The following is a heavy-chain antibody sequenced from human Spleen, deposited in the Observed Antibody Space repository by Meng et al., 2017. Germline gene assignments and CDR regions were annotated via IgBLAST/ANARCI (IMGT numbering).Heavy chain of an antibody. J-gene: IGHJ5*02. Sequence: QVQLQESGPGLVKPSQTLSLTCTVSGGSISSGGYYWSWIRQHPGKGLEWIGYIYYSGSTYYNPSLKSRVTISVDTSKNHFSLKLISVTAADTAVYYCARDEYAGNFWFDPWGQGTLVTVSS. CDR1: GGSISSGGYY. V-gene: IGHV4-31*03. D-gene: IGHD4-23*01. CDR2: IYYSGST. CDR3: ARDEYAGNFWFDP.